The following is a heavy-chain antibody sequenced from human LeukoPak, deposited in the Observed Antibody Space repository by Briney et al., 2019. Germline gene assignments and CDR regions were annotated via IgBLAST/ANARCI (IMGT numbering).Heavy chain of an antibody. CDR3: AGDAVAVMYYHGMDV. CDR1: GFTFSSYE. Sequence: GGSLRLSCAASGFTFSSYEMNWVRQAPGKGLEWVSYISSSGSTIYYADSVKGRFTISRDNAENSLYLQMNSLRAEDTAVYYCAGDAVAVMYYHGMDVWGQGTTVTVSS. J-gene: IGHJ6*02. D-gene: IGHD6-19*01. V-gene: IGHV3-48*03. CDR2: ISSSGSTI.